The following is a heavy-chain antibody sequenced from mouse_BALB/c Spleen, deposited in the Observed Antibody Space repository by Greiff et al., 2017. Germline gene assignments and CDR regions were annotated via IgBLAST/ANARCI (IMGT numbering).Heavy chain of an antibody. J-gene: IGHJ4*01. Sequence: EVQLVESGPSLVKPSQTLSLTCSVTGDSITSDYWNWIRQFPGNKLEYMGYISYSGSTYYNPSLKSRISITRDTSKNQYYLQLNSVTTEDTATYCCARYVYAMDYWGQGTSVTVSS. V-gene: IGHV3-8*02. CDR2: ISYSGST. CDR1: GDSITSDY. CDR3: ARYVYAMDY.